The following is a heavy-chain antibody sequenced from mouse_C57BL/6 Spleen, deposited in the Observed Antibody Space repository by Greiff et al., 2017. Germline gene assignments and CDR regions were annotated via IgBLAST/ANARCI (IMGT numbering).Heavy chain of an antibody. CDR3: ARGVGGGYFDV. J-gene: IGHJ1*03. Sequence: QVQLQQSGAELVKPGASVKLSCKASGYTFTSYWMHWVKQRPGQGLEWIGRIHPNSGSTNYNEKFKSKATLTVDKSSSTAYMQLSSLTSEDSAVYYCARGVGGGYFDVWGTGPTVTVSS. D-gene: IGHD1-1*02. V-gene: IGHV1-64*01. CDR1: GYTFTSYW. CDR2: IHPNSGST.